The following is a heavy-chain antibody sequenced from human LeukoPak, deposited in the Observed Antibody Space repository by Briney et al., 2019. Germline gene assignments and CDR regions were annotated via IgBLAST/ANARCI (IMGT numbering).Heavy chain of an antibody. V-gene: IGHV4-4*02. CDR1: RGSISNSNW. CDR2: IYHSGST. CDR3: ARTNYGDYYYYYMDV. D-gene: IGHD4-17*01. J-gene: IGHJ6*03. Sequence: SETLSLTCAVPRGSISNSNWWSWVRQPPGKGLEWIREIYHSGSTNYNPSLKSRVTISVDKSKNQFSLKLSSVTAADTAVYYCARTNYGDYYYYYMDVWGKGTTVTVSS.